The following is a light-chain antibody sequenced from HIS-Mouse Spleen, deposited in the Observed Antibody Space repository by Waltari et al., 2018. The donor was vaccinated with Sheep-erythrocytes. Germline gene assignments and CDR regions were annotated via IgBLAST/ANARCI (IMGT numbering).Light chain of an antibody. V-gene: IGLV3-1*01. Sequence: SSGLTQPPSVSVSPGQTASITCSGDKLGDKYACWYQQKPGQSPVLVIYQDTKRPSGIPGRFSGSNSGNTATLTISGTQAMDEADYYCQAWDSSIVVFGGGTKLTVL. CDR1: KLGDKY. CDR2: QDT. J-gene: IGLJ2*01. CDR3: QAWDSSIVV.